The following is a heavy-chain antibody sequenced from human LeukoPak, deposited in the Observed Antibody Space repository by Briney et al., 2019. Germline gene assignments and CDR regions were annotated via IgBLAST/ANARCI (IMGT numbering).Heavy chain of an antibody. CDR2: IIPIFGTA. Sequence: ASVKVSCKASGGTFSSYAISWVGQAPGQGLEWMGGIIPIFGTANYAQKFQGRVTITADESTSTAYMELSSLRSEDTAVYYCARDQVAAADYYYYGMDVWGQGTTVTVSS. J-gene: IGHJ6*02. CDR3: ARDQVAAADYYYYGMDV. CDR1: GGTFSSYA. V-gene: IGHV1-69*13. D-gene: IGHD6-13*01.